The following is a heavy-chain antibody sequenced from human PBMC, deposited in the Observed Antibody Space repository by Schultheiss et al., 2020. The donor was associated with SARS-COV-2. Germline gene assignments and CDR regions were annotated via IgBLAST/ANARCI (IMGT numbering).Heavy chain of an antibody. CDR2: ISDDGGNK. D-gene: IGHD6-19*01. J-gene: IGHJ3*02. CDR3: ARGTLPVSGRRIDI. CDR1: GFTFSGYC. Sequence: GGSLRLSCAASGFTFSGYCMYWVRQAPGKGLEYVSAISDDGGNKYYANSVKGRFTISRDNSKNTLYLQMSSLRVEDMGVYYCARGTLPVSGRRIDIGGQGTMVTVSS. V-gene: IGHV3-64*01.